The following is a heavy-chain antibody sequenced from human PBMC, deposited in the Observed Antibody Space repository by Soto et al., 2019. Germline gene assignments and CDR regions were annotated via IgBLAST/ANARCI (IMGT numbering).Heavy chain of an antibody. CDR1: GFTFSSYG. J-gene: IGHJ4*02. D-gene: IGHD2-21*01. V-gene: IGHV3-30*18. Sequence: PGGSLRLSCAASGFTFSSYGMHWVRQAPGKGLEWVAVISYDGSNKYYADSVKGRFTISRDNSKNTLYLQMNSLRAEDTAVYYCAKDLVGGEDYFDYWGQGTLVTVSS. CDR3: AKDLVGGEDYFDY. CDR2: ISYDGSNK.